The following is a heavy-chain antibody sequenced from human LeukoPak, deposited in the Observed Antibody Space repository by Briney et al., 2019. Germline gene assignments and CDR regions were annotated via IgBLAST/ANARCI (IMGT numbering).Heavy chain of an antibody. D-gene: IGHD1-26*01. Sequence: GGSLRLSCAASGISFSAHGMHWVRQAPGKGLEWVAIIRFDGSNIHYADSVKGRFTISRDNSKNTLYLQMNSLRAEDTAIYYCVRDGVGATTYFGYFDHWGQGNLVTVSS. CDR3: VRDGVGATTYFGYFDH. J-gene: IGHJ4*02. CDR1: GISFSAHG. CDR2: IRFDGSNI. V-gene: IGHV3-33*01.